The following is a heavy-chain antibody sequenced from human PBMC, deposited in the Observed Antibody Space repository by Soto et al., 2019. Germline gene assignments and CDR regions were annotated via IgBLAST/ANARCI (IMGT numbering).Heavy chain of an antibody. CDR1: GGSISSGGYS. D-gene: IGHD6-13*01. V-gene: IGHV4-30-2*01. J-gene: IGHJ4*02. CDR3: ASSHAGAHITAAVH. Sequence: QLQLQESGSGLVKPSQTLSLTCAVSGGSISSGGYSWSWIRQPPGKGLEWIGYIYHSGSTYYNPYLKSGVTISVDRSKNQFSLKPSSVTAADTAVYYCASSHAGAHITAAVHWGQGTLVTVSS. CDR2: IYHSGST.